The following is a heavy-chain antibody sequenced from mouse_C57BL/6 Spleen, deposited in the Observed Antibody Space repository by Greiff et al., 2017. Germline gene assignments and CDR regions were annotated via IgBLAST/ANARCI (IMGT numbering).Heavy chain of an antibody. CDR2: INPGSGGT. CDR1: GYAFTNYL. V-gene: IGHV1-54*01. D-gene: IGHD6-1*01. CDR3: ASGGGSTSFAY. Sequence: QVQLQQSGAELVRPGTSVKVSCKASGYAFTNYLIEWVKQRPGQGLEWIGVINPGSGGTNYNEKFKGKATLTADKSSSTAYMQLSSLTSEDSAVYFWASGGGSTSFAYWGQGTLVTVSA. J-gene: IGHJ3*01.